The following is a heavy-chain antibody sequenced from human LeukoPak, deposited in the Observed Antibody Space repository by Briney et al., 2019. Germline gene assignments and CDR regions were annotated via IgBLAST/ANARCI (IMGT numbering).Heavy chain of an antibody. CDR3: ARVDRYYFYLDV. CDR2: IIPIFRTP. CDR1: GGTSSTYT. V-gene: IGHV1-69*05. Sequence: GASVKVSCKASGGTSSTYTITWVRQASGQGLEWMGGIIPIFRTPNYAQKFQGRVTITTDESTSTAYMELSSLKSDDTAIYYCARVDRYYFYLDVWGKGTTVTVSS. J-gene: IGHJ6*03.